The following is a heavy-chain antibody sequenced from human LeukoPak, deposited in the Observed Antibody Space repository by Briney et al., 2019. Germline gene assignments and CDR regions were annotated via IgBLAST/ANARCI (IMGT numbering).Heavy chain of an antibody. V-gene: IGHV3-23*01. J-gene: IGHJ6*02. CDR1: GLTFSIYE. Sequence: GRSLRLSCPASGLTFSIYEMSSARQTAGKGLEWVSAIKGGGGNTYYADSEKGPFTISRDKSKNTMYLQMTSLRAEDTAAYYCAKDRWSNYGSFGFYGWGPRTTVS. CDR2: IKGGGGNT. CDR3: AKDRWSNYGSFGFYG. D-gene: IGHD1-26*01.